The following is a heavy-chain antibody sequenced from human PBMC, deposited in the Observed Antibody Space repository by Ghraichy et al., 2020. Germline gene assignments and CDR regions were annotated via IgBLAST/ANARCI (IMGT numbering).Heavy chain of an antibody. J-gene: IGHJ5*02. Sequence: ASVKVSCKASGYTFTSYYMHWVRQAPGQGLEWMGIINPSGGSTSYAQKFQGRVTMTRDTSASTVYMELSSLRSEDTAMYYCAREGSGYDKYNWFDPWGQGTLVTVSS. CDR2: INPSGGST. CDR3: AREGSGYDKYNWFDP. CDR1: GYTFTSYY. V-gene: IGHV1-46*01. D-gene: IGHD5-12*01.